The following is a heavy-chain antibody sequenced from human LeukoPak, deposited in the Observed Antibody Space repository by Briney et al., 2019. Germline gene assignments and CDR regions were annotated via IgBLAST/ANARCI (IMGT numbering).Heavy chain of an antibody. V-gene: IGHV4-59*01. CDR3: ARGGKRGYGSGSHAFDI. CDR1: GGSISSYY. Sequence: SETLSLTCTVSGGSISSYYWSWIRQPPGKGLEWIGYIYYSGSTNYNPSLKSRVTISVDTSKNQFSLKLSSVTAADTAVYYCARGGKRGYGSGSHAFDIWGQGTMVTVSS. J-gene: IGHJ3*02. CDR2: IYYSGST. D-gene: IGHD3-10*01.